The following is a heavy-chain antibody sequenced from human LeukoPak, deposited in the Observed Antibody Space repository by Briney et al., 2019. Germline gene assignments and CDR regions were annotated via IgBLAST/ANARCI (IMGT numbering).Heavy chain of an antibody. CDR1: GFIFSNYG. V-gene: IGHV3-30*02. Sequence: GGSLRLSCAASGFIFSNYGMHWVRQAPGKGLEWVAFIRFDGSTKYYADSVRGRFTISRDNSKNTLHLQMNSLRAEDTAVYYCAKPYCFDSYCYSDYWGQGTLVSDSS. CDR3: AKPYCFDSYCYSDY. CDR2: IRFDGSTK. J-gene: IGHJ4*02. D-gene: IGHD2-21*01.